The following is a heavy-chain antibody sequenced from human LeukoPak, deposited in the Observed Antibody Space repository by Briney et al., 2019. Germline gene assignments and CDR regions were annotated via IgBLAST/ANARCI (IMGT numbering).Heavy chain of an antibody. Sequence: ASVKVSCKATGYTLTCYYMHWVGQAPGQGREGMGRINPNSGGTNYAQKFQGRVTMTRDTSISTAYMELSRLRSDDTAVYYCARGNGYYYDSSGYSYYYYYMDVWGKGTTVTVSS. CDR1: GYTLTCYY. J-gene: IGHJ6*03. CDR2: INPNSGGT. V-gene: IGHV1-2*06. CDR3: ARGNGYYYDSSGYSYYYYYMDV. D-gene: IGHD3-22*01.